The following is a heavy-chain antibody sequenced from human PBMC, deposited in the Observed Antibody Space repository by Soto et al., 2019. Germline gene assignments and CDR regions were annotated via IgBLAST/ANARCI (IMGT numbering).Heavy chain of an antibody. D-gene: IGHD3-10*01. V-gene: IGHV4-39*01. CDR2: TYYNGNA. Sequence: SETLSLTCNVSGGSIDRSNYYWDWLRQPPGKGLEWIGTTYYNGNAYYNPSLKSRVSMSVDTSKNQFSLKLVSVTAADTAVYYCARHFVAVVIKGWGYWGQGTLVTVSS. CDR1: GGSIDRSNYY. CDR3: ARHFVAVVIKGWGY. J-gene: IGHJ4*02.